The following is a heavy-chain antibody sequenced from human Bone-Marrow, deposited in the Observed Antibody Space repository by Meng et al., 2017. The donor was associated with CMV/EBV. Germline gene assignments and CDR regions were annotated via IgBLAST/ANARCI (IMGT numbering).Heavy chain of an antibody. CDR3: ARGPLTTYYYYYGMDV. D-gene: IGHD3-22*01. CDR2: IIPIFGTA. CDR1: GNFSSYA. Sequence: GNFSSYAISWVRQAPGQGLEWMRGIIPIFGTATYAQKFQGRVTITTDESTSTAYMELSSLRSEDTAVYYCARGPLTTYYYYYGMDVWGQGTTVTVSS. J-gene: IGHJ6*02. V-gene: IGHV1-69*05.